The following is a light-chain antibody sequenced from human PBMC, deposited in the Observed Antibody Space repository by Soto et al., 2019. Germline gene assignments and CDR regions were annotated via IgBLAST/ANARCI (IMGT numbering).Light chain of an antibody. Sequence: QSVLAQPRSVSGSPGQSVTISCTGTSSDVGGYNYVSWYQQHPGKAPKLMIYDVSKRPSGVPDRFSGSKSGNTASLTISSLQAEDEADYYCCSYAGGYTLGVFGGGTKLTVL. V-gene: IGLV2-11*01. CDR2: DVS. J-gene: IGLJ2*01. CDR3: CSYAGGYTLGV. CDR1: SSDVGGYNY.